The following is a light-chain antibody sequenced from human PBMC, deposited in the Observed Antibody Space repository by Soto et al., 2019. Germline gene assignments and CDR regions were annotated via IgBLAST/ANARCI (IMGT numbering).Light chain of an antibody. CDR3: QQRSNWQGYT. CDR2: WAS. CDR1: QSVLYSSNNKNY. Sequence: DIVMTQSPDSLAVSLGERATINCKSSQSVLYSSNNKNYLAWYQQKPGQPPKLLIYWASTRESGVPDRFSGSGSGTDFTLTISSLQAEDVAVYYCQQRSNWQGYTFGQGTKVEI. V-gene: IGKV4-1*01. J-gene: IGKJ2*01.